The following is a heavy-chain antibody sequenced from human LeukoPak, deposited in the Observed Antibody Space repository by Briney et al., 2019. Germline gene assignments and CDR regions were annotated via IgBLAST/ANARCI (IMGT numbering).Heavy chain of an antibody. CDR2: SYSGGNA. V-gene: IGHV4-59*01. CDR1: GASTSAYY. Sequence: SETLSPTCTVSGASTSAYYGSWIRQPPGKGLEWIGYSYSGGNANYNPSLKSRVTISIDTSENQFSLRLTSVTAADTAFYSLAHSKRGGGYYTNAFACWGQGALVTISS. CDR3: AHSKRGGGYYTNAFAC. J-gene: IGHJ4*02. D-gene: IGHD1-26*01.